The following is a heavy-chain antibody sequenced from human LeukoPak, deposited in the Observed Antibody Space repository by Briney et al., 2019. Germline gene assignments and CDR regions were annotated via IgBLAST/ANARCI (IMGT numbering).Heavy chain of an antibody. CDR3: ARGPILTGNYPPDDF. J-gene: IGHJ4*02. CDR1: GYTFTGYY. CDR2: INVGNGHT. Sequence: ASVKVSCKASGYTFTGYYMHWVRQAPGQGLEWMGWINVGNGHTIYSQKFQGRVTITRDTSASTAYMELSSLRSEDTALYYCARGPILTGNYPPDDFWGQGTLVTVSS. V-gene: IGHV1-3*01. D-gene: IGHD3-9*01.